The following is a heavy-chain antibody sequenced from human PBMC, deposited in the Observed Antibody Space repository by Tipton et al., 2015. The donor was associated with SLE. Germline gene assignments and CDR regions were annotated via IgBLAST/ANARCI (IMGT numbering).Heavy chain of an antibody. V-gene: IGHV4-34*01. Sequence: TLPLTCAVYGGSISSSSSYYWAWIRQPPGKGVEWIGEINHRGSTNYNPSLKSRVTISVDTSKNQFSLKLSSVTAADTAVYYCASYSVWYGRFFDYWGQGTLVTVSS. J-gene: IGHJ4*02. D-gene: IGHD6-19*01. CDR1: GGSISSSSSYY. CDR3: ASYSVWYGRFFDY. CDR2: INHRGST.